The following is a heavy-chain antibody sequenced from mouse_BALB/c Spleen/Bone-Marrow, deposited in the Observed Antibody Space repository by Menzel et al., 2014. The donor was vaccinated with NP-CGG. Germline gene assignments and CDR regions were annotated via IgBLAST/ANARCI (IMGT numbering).Heavy chain of an antibody. V-gene: IGHV5-15*02. D-gene: IGHD2-2*01. CDR3: TRDRGYDGGYYFDY. CDR2: ISNLAYSI. CDR1: GLNFSDYG. Sequence: EGMLVESGGGVVQPGGSRKLSCAASGLNFSDYGMAWVRLAPGKGPGGVAFISNLAYSIYYADTVTGRFTISRENVKNTLYLEMSSLRFEDTAMYYCTRDRGYDGGYYFDYWGQGTTLTVSS. J-gene: IGHJ2*01.